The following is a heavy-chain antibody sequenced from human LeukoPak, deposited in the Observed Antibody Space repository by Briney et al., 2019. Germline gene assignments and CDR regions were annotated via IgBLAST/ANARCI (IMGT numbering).Heavy chain of an antibody. Sequence: GGSLRLSCAASGFTFSSYWMSWVRQAPGKGLEWVANIKQDGSEKYYVDSVKGRFTISRDNAKNSLYLQMNSLRAEDTALYYCAKGSSGYYYDGIDYWGQGTLVTVSS. V-gene: IGHV3-7*03. CDR3: AKGSSGYYYDGIDY. J-gene: IGHJ4*02. CDR2: IKQDGSEK. D-gene: IGHD3-22*01. CDR1: GFTFSSYW.